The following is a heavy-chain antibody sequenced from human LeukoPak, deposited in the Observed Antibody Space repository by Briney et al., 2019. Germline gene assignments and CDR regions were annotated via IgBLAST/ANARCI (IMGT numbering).Heavy chain of an antibody. D-gene: IGHD3-10*01. V-gene: IGHV5-51*01. CDR2: IYPGDSDT. CDR1: GYSFASYW. Sequence: GESLKISCKGSGYSFASYWIGWVRQMPGKGLEWMGIIYPGDSDTRYSPTFQCQVTISADKSISTAYLQWSSLKASDTAMYYCARTETYYGSGSYFDAFDIWGQGTMVTVSS. CDR3: ARTETYYGSGSYFDAFDI. J-gene: IGHJ3*02.